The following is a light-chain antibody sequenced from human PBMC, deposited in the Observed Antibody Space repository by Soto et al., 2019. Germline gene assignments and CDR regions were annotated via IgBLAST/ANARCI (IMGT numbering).Light chain of an antibody. J-gene: IGKJ3*01. V-gene: IGKV3-11*01. CDR2: DAS. CDR1: QSVSSY. Sequence: EIVLTQSPATLSLSPGERATLSCRASQSVSSYLAWYQQKPGQAPRLLIYDASNRATGIPARFSGSGSGTDFTLTISSLEPEDFAVYYCQLGREFTFGPGTKVDIK. CDR3: QLGREFT.